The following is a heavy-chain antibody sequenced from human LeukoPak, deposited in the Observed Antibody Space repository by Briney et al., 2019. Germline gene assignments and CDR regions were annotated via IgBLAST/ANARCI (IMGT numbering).Heavy chain of an antibody. CDR2: IYTSGST. D-gene: IGHD3-10*01. Sequence: SQTLSLTCTVSGGSISSGSYYWSWIRQPAGKGLEWIGRIYTSGSTNYNPSLKSRVTISVDTSKNQFSLKLSSVTAADTAVYFCARGGYYGSGNDFRFDPWGQGTLVTVSS. J-gene: IGHJ5*02. CDR1: GGSISSGSYY. CDR3: ARGGYYGSGNDFRFDP. V-gene: IGHV4-61*02.